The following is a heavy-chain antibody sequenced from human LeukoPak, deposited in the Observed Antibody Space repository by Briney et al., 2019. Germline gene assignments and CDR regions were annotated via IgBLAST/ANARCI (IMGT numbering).Heavy chain of an antibody. V-gene: IGHV1-69*04. D-gene: IGHD4-23*01. CDR1: GGTFSSYA. CDR3: AREANDYGGNDPWGNWFDP. Sequence: GASVKVSCKASGGTFSSYAISWVRQAPGQGLEWMGRIIPILGIANYAQKFQGRVTITADKSTSTAYMELSSLRSEDTAVYYCAREANDYGGNDPWGNWFDPWGQGTLVTVSS. CDR2: IIPILGIA. J-gene: IGHJ5*02.